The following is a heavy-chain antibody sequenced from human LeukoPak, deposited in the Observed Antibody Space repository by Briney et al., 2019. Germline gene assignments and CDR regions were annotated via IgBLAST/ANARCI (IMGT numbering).Heavy chain of an antibody. J-gene: IGHJ4*02. CDR1: GFTFSSYA. D-gene: IGHD3-22*01. CDR2: IYSDGAT. V-gene: IGHV3-53*01. Sequence: GGSLRLSCAASGFTFSSYAMSWVRQTPAKGLEWVSFIYSDGATYYADSVKGRFTISRDSSKNTLFLQMNSLRAEDTAVYYCAGYDTSGYYLNYWGQGTLVTVSS. CDR3: AGYDTSGYYLNY.